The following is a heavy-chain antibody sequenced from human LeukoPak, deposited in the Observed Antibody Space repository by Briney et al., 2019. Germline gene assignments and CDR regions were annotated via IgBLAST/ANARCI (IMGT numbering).Heavy chain of an antibody. CDR2: INHSGST. D-gene: IGHD1-7*01. V-gene: IGHV4-34*01. CDR3: ARGRSLIGWNYVGYFDY. CDR1: GGSFSGYY. J-gene: IGHJ4*02. Sequence: SETLSLTCAVYGGSFSGYYWSWIRQPPGKGLEWIGEINHSGSTNYNPSLKSRVTISVDTSKNQFSLKLSSVTAADTAVYYCARGRSLIGWNYVGYFDYWGQGTLVTVSS.